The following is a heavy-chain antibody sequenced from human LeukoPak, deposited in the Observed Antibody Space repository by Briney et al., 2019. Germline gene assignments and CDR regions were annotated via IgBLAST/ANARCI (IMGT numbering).Heavy chain of an antibody. J-gene: IGHJ6*03. CDR3: ARECGGPGYYYYYYYMDV. V-gene: IGHV3-21*01. CDR2: ISGSGGST. CDR1: GFTFSNHG. Sequence: GGSLRLSCAASGFTFSNHGMNWVRQAPGKGLEWVSAISGSGGSTYYADSVKGRFTISRDNAKNSLYLQMNSLRAEDTAVYYCARECGGPGYYYYYYYMDVWGKGTTVTVSS. D-gene: IGHD4-23*01.